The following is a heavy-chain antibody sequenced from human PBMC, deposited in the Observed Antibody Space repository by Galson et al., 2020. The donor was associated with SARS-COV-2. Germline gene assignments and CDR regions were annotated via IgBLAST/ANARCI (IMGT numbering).Heavy chain of an antibody. CDR2: IIPIFGTA. Sequence: KISCKASVGTISSYAISWVRQAPGQGLEWMGGIIPIFGTANYAQKFQGRVTITADESTSTAYMELSSLRSEDTAVYYCAGEDSSSWGDWYFDLWGRGTLVTVSS. CDR3: AGEDSSSWGDWYFDL. CDR1: VGTISSYA. D-gene: IGHD6-13*01. V-gene: IGHV1-69*01. J-gene: IGHJ2*01.